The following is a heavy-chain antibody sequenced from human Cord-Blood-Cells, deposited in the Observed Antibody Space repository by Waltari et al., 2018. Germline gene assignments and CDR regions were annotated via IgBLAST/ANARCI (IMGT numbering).Heavy chain of an antibody. D-gene: IGHD7-27*01. CDR1: GGSFSGYY. CDR3: ARITNWGYIDY. Sequence: QVQLQQWGAGLLKPSETLSLTCAVYGGSFSGYYWSWIRQPPGKGLEWIGEINNSGSTNYNPSLKSRVTISVDTSKDQFSLKLSSVTAADTAVYYCARITNWGYIDYWGQGTLVTVSS. J-gene: IGHJ4*02. CDR2: INNSGST. V-gene: IGHV4-34*01.